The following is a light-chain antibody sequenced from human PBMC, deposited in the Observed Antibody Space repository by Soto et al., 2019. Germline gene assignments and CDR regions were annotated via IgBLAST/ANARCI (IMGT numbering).Light chain of an antibody. V-gene: IGKV3-15*01. CDR1: QSVSSN. J-gene: IGKJ1*01. CDR2: GAS. CDR3: QQHNNWPPWT. Sequence: EIVMTQSPATLSVSPGERATLSCRASQSVSSNLAWYQQKPGQAPRLLMYGASTRATGIPDRCSGSGSGTEFTLTISSLQCEEFAVYYCQQHNNWPPWTFGQGTKVEIK.